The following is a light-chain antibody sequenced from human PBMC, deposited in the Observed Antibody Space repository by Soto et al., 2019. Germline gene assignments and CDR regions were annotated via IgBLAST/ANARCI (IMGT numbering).Light chain of an antibody. CDR1: INDFVVYNY. CDR2: GVS. CDR3: STHTTSGALQV. Sequence: QSVLTQPASVSGSPGQSITISCTGNINDFVVYNYVSWYQQPPGKAPKLMIYGVSNRPSGVSNRFSGSKSGSTASLTISGLQADDEADYYCSTHTTSGALQVFGTGTKVTVL. J-gene: IGLJ1*01. V-gene: IGLV2-14*01.